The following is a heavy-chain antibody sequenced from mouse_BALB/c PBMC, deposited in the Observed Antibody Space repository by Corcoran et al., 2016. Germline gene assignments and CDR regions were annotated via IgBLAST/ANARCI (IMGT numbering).Heavy chain of an antibody. CDR2: INTYTGEP. J-gene: IGHJ4*01. V-gene: IGHV9-1*02. D-gene: IGHD6-1*01. CDR1: GYTFTNYG. Sequence: QIQLVQSGPELKKPGETVKISCKASGYTFTNYGMNWVKQAPGKGLKWMGWINTYTGEPTYADDFKGRFAFSLETSASTAYLQINNLKNEDMATYFCARSHEGFGAMDYWGQGTSVTVSS. CDR3: ARSHEGFGAMDY.